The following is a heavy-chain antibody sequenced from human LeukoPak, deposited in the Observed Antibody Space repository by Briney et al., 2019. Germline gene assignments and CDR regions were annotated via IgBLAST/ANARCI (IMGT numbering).Heavy chain of an antibody. Sequence: SETLSLTCTVSGYSISSGYYWGWIRQPPGKGLEWIGSLYHSGSTYYNPSLKSRVTISVDTSKNQFSLKLSSVTAADTAVYFCASESIFGVFSWGQGTLVTVSS. CDR1: GYSISSGYY. V-gene: IGHV4-38-2*02. D-gene: IGHD3-3*01. CDR3: ASESIFGVFS. CDR2: LYHSGST. J-gene: IGHJ5*02.